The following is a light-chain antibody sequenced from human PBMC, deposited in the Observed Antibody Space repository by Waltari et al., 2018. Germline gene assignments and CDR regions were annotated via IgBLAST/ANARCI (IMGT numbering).Light chain of an antibody. CDR3: QQYNNWPPWT. V-gene: IGKV3-15*01. CDR1: QSVSSN. CDR2: GSS. J-gene: IGKJ1*01. Sequence: EIVMTQSPATLSVSPGERATLSCRASQSVSSNLAWYQQKPGQAPRPLIYGSSTRATGSPARFSGSGSGTECTLTISSMQSEDFAVYYCQQYNNWPPWTFGQGTKVEIK.